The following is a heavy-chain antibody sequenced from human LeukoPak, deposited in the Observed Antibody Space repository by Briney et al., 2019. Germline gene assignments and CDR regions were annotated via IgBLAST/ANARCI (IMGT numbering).Heavy chain of an antibody. CDR2: IIPILGIA. CDR1: GGTFSSYA. V-gene: IGHV1-69*04. Sequence: SVKVSCKASGGTFSSYAISWVRQAPGQGLEWMERIIPILGIANYAQKFQGRVTITADKSTSTAYMELSSLRSEDTAVYYCARAGAVAGTYDAFDIWGQGTMVTVSS. J-gene: IGHJ3*02. CDR3: ARAGAVAGTYDAFDI. D-gene: IGHD6-19*01.